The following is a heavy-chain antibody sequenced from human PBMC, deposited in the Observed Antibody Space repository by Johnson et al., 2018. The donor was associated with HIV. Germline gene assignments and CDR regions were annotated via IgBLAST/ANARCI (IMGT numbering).Heavy chain of an antibody. Sequence: QVQLVESGGGVVQPGRSLRLSCAASGFTFSSYAMYWVRQAPGKGLEWVAVISYDGSNKYYADSVKGRFTISRDNSKNTLYLQMNSLRAEDTAVYYCARAHDAFDIWGQGTMVTVSS. J-gene: IGHJ3*02. CDR3: ARAHDAFDI. CDR1: GFTFSSYA. V-gene: IGHV3-30-3*01. CDR2: ISYDGSNK.